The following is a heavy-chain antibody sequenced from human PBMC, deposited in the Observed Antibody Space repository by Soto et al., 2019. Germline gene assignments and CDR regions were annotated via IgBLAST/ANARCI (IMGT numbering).Heavy chain of an antibody. J-gene: IGHJ4*02. CDR1: GDSVSSNSAA. CDR2: TYYRSKWYN. V-gene: IGHV6-1*01. CDR3: ARGTVLRFLEWLSHFDY. Sequence: SQTLSLTCAISGDSVSSNSAAWNWIRQSPSRGLEWLGRTYYRSKWYNDYVVSVKSRITINPDTSKNQFSLQLNSVTPEDTAVYYCARGTVLRFLEWLSHFDYWGQGTLVTVSS. D-gene: IGHD3-3*01.